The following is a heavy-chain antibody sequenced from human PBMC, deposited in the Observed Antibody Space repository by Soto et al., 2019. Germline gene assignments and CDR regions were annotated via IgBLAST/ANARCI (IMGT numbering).Heavy chain of an antibody. D-gene: IGHD3-22*01. CDR3: ARERSCGYHPHYNKDV. V-gene: IGHV3-30-3*01. CDR2: ISFDGNNK. Sequence: PGGSLRLSCAASGFTFSTYPMHWVRQAPGKGLEWVALISFDGNNKYYTDSVKGRFTISRDNSMNTLYLQMNSLRPGDTAVYYCARERSCGYHPHYNKDVWGQGTTVTVSS. J-gene: IGHJ6*02. CDR1: GFTFSTYP.